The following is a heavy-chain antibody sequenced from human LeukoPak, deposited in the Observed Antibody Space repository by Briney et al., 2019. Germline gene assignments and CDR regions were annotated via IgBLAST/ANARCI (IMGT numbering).Heavy chain of an antibody. V-gene: IGHV4-39*01. CDR3: ARHVRRARLFTSLYYFDY. D-gene: IGHD3-22*01. CDR2: IYYSGST. J-gene: IGHJ4*02. Sequence: SETLSLTCAVYGGSFNDYYWGWIRQPPGKGLEWIGSIYYSGSTYYNPSLKSRVTISVDTSKNQFSLKLSSVTAADTAVYYCARHVRRARLFTSLYYFDYWGQGTLVTVSS. CDR1: GGSFNDYY.